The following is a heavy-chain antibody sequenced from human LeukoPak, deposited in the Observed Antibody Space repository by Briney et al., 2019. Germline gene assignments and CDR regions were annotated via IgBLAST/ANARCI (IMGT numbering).Heavy chain of an antibody. CDR3: ARGGGLDV. Sequence: PGGSLRLSCAASGFTFSSYTITWVRQAPGKGLEWVSVIYSGGSTYYADSVKGRFTISRDNAKNSLYLQMSNLRAEDTAVYFCARGGGLDVWGQGATVTVSS. V-gene: IGHV3-53*03. CDR1: GFTFSSYT. CDR2: IYSGGST. J-gene: IGHJ6*02.